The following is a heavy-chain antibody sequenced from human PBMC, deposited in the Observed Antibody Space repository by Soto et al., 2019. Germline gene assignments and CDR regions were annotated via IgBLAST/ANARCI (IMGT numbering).Heavy chain of an antibody. Sequence: QVQLQESGTGLVKPSQTLSLTCTVSGDPISSGDYYWSWIRQPPGKGLEWIGYIYYSGTTYYSPSLKSRVTMSVDTSKNQFSLKLSSVTAADTAVYYCARAPYRGTNSRGALDMWGQGTMVTVSS. CDR2: IYYSGTT. J-gene: IGHJ3*02. CDR1: GDPISSGDYY. V-gene: IGHV4-30-4*01. D-gene: IGHD2-8*01. CDR3: ARAPYRGTNSRGALDM.